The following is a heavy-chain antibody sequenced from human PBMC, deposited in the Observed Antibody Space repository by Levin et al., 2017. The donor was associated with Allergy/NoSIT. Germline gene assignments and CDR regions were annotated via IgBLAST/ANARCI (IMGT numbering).Heavy chain of an antibody. CDR3: ARANSGWYHHDY. D-gene: IGHD6-19*01. CDR1: SGSISTYY. Sequence: SETLSLTCSVSSGSISTYYWTWIRQPPGKGLEWIGYIYYSGSTYYNPSLKSRVTISVDTSKNQFPLKLSSGTAADTAVYYCARANSGWYHHDYWGQGTLVTVSS. CDR2: IYYSGST. J-gene: IGHJ4*02. V-gene: IGHV4-59*01.